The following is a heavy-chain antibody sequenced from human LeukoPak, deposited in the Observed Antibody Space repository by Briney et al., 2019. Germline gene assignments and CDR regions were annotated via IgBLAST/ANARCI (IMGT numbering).Heavy chain of an antibody. CDR1: GGSISSYY. J-gene: IGHJ3*02. CDR2: IYYSGST. V-gene: IGHV4-59*12. CDR3: ARETTYGSGSGNAFDI. Sequence: SETLSLTCTVSGGSISSYYWSWIRQPPGKGLEWIGYIYYSGSTNYNPSLKSRVTISVDTSKNQFSLKLSSVTAADTAVYYCARETTYGSGSGNAFDIWGQGTMVTVSS. D-gene: IGHD3-10*01.